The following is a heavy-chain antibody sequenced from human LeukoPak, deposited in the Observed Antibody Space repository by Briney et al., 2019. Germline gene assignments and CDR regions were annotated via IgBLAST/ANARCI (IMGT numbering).Heavy chain of an antibody. Sequence: SETLSLTCTVSGGSISSYYWSWIRQPPGKGLERIGYIYYSGSTNYNPSLKSRVTISVDTSKNQFSLKLSSVTAADAAVYYCARCPAATNYYYYYGMDVWGQGTTVTVSS. J-gene: IGHJ6*02. D-gene: IGHD2-2*01. CDR1: GGSISSYY. CDR2: IYYSGST. V-gene: IGHV4-59*01. CDR3: ARCPAATNYYYYYGMDV.